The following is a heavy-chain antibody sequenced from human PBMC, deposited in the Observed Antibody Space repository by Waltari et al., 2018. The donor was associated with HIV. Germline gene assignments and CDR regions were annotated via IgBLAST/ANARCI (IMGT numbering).Heavy chain of an antibody. CDR2: INPNSGGT. D-gene: IGHD4-4*01. J-gene: IGHJ6*02. V-gene: IGHV1-2*06. Sequence: QVQLVQSGAGVKKPGGSVKGSSKASGSPFTGYYMLRVRQAPGQGLEWMGRINPNSGGTNYAQQFQGRVTMTRDTSISTAYMELSRLRSDDTAVYYCAREGARMTTMIYYYYGMDVWGQGTTVTVSS. CDR1: GSPFTGYY. CDR3: AREGARMTTMIYYYYGMDV.